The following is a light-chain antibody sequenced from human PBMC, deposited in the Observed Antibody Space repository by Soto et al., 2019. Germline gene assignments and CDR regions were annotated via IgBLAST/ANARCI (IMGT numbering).Light chain of an antibody. CDR1: SSDVGGYNY. CDR3: SSYTSSSTLVV. Sequence: QSALTQPPSASGSPGQSVTISCTGTSSDVGGYNYVSWYQQHAGKGPKLMIYEVTKRPSGVPDRFSGSKFGNTASLTVSGLQADDEAAYYCSSYTSSSTLVVFGGGTQLTVL. CDR2: EVT. V-gene: IGLV2-8*01. J-gene: IGLJ2*01.